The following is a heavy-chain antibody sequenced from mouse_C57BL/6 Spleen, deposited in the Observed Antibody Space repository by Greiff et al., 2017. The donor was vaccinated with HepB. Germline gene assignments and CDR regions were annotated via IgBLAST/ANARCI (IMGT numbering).Heavy chain of an antibody. D-gene: IGHD3-2*02. CDR3: ATSAQATPAWFAY. J-gene: IGHJ3*01. CDR2: INPSTGGT. Sequence: EVKLQQSGPELVKPGASVKISCKASGYSFTGYYMNWVKQSPEKSLEWIGEINPSTGGTTYNQKFKAKATLTVDKSSSTAYMQLKSLTSEDSAVYYCATSAQATPAWFAYWGQGTLVTVSA. V-gene: IGHV1-42*01. CDR1: GYSFTGYY.